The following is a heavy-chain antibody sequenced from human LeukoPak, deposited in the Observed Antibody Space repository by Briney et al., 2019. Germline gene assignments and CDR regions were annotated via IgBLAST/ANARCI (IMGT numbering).Heavy chain of an antibody. CDR3: ARQCGYYFDY. V-gene: IGHV5-51*01. J-gene: IGHJ4*02. Sequence: GESLKISCKGSGYTFISYWISWVRQMPGKGLEWMGIIYPSDSDTRYSPSFQGQVTISVDKSISTAYLQWSSLKASDTAMYYCARQCGYYFDYWGQGALVTVSS. CDR1: GYTFISYW. CDR2: IYPSDSDT. D-gene: IGHD3-22*01.